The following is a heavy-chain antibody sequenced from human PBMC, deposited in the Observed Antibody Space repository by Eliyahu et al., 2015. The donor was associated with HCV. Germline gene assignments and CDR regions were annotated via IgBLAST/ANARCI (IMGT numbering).Heavy chain of an antibody. CDR3: ARDYYCSGGSCYDWYFDL. CDR1: GGSISSYY. D-gene: IGHD2-15*01. CDR2: IYSSGST. V-gene: IGHV4-59*01. Sequence: ETLSLTCTVSGGSISSYYWSWIRQPPGKGLEWIGYIYSSGSTNYNPSLKSRVTISVDTSNNQFSLKLSSVTAADTAVYYCARDYYCSGGSCYDWYFDLWGRGTLVTVSS. J-gene: IGHJ2*01.